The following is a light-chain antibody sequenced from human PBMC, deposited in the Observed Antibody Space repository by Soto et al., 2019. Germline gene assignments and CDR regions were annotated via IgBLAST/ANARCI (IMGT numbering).Light chain of an antibody. V-gene: IGKV3-15*01. CDR1: QSVSSN. CDR3: QQYNNWPPNT. CDR2: GAS. J-gene: IGKJ5*01. Sequence: EIVMTQSPATLSVSPGERATLYCRASQSVSSNLAWYQQKPGQAPRLLIYGASTRATGIPDRFSGSGSGTEFTLTISSLQSEDFAVYYCQQYNNWPPNTFGQGTRWRL.